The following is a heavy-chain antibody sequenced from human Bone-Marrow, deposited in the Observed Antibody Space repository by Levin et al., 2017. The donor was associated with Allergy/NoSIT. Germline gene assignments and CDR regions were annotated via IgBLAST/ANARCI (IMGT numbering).Heavy chain of an antibody. J-gene: IGHJ4*02. D-gene: IGHD3-16*02. V-gene: IGHV4-59*01. CDR1: GGSISSDN. CDR2: IYDTGNT. Sequence: PSETLSLTCTVSGGSISSDNWSWIRQPPGKGLEWIGYIYDTGNTNYNPSLKSRVTLSVDTSKNQFSLKLSSVTPADTAVYYCARFVWGSYRGFDYWGQGTLVTVSS. CDR3: ARFVWGSYRGFDY.